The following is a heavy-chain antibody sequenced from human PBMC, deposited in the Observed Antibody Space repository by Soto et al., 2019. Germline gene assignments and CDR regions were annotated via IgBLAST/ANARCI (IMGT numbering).Heavy chain of an antibody. V-gene: IGHV4-34*01. D-gene: IGHD3-3*01. CDR2: INHSGST. CDR3: ARTYYDFWSGYYTGRDYYYYMDV. CDR1: GWSFSGHY. J-gene: IGHJ6*03. Sequence: SETLSLTCAVYGWSFSGHYWSWIRQPPGKGLEWIGEINHSGSTNYNPSLKSRVTISVDTSKNQFSLKLSSVTAADTAVYYCARTYYDFWSGYYTGRDYYYYMDVWGKGTTVTVSS.